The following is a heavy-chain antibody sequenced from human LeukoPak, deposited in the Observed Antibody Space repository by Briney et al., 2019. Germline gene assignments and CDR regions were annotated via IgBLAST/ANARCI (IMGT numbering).Heavy chain of an antibody. CDR1: GGTFTSYA. J-gene: IGHJ4*02. D-gene: IGHD2-21*02. Sequence: SLKVSCKASGGTFTSYAISCVPPAPGQGLEWMGGIIPIFGTAKYSQKFQGRVTIHTDESTSTAHMELRSLRAEGTAVYYCARDRYCGGDCSDYWGQGTLVSVSS. CDR3: ARDRYCGGDCSDY. V-gene: IGHV1-69*05. CDR2: IIPIFGTA.